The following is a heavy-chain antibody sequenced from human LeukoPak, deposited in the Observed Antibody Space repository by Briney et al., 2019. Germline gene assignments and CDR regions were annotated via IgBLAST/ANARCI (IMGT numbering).Heavy chain of an antibody. Sequence: SETLSLTCAVSGYSISSGYYWGWIRQPPGKGLEWIGSIYHSGSTYYNPSLKSRVTISVDTSKNQFSLKLTSVAAADTAVYYCAREDYGDYEMGLWGQGTLVTVSS. CDR2: IYHSGST. V-gene: IGHV4-38-2*02. J-gene: IGHJ4*02. D-gene: IGHD4-17*01. CDR3: AREDYGDYEMGL. CDR1: GYSISSGYY.